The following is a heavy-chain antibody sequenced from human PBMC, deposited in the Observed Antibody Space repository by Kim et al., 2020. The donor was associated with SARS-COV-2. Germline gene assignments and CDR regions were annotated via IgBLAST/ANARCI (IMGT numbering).Heavy chain of an antibody. J-gene: IGHJ4*02. D-gene: IGHD3-10*01. V-gene: IGHV4-39*01. CDR3: ARGKGSLVVGASYYFDY. CDR2: IYYSGST. Sequence: SETLSLTCTVSGGSISSSSYYWGWIRQPPGKGLEWIGSIYYSGSTYYNPSLKSRVTISVDTSKNQFSLKLSSVTAADTAVYYCARGKGSLVVGASYYFDYWGQGTLVTVSS. CDR1: GGSISSSSYY.